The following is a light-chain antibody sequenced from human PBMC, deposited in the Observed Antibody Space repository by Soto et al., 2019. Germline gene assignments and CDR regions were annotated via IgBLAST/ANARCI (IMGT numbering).Light chain of an antibody. CDR2: DVH. V-gene: IGLV2-14*01. Sequence: QSVLTQPASVSGSPGQSITISCTGTNSDIGGYNYVSWFQQHPDKAPKLMIYDVHGRPSGVSNRFSGSKSGNTASLTISGLQAEDEADYYRSSFTSSGTRVFGTGTKLTVL. J-gene: IGLJ1*01. CDR1: NSDIGGYNY. CDR3: SSFTSSGTRV.